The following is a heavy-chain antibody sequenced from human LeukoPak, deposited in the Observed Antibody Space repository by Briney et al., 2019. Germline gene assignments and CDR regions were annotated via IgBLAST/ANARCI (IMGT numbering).Heavy chain of an antibody. CDR1: GGSISSSNYY. Sequence: SETLSLTCTVSGGSISSSNYYWAWIRQPPGKGLECIGSIYYSGSTYYNLSLKSRVTISVDTSKNQFFLKVNSVTATDTAVYYCARWPIDWGQGTLVTVSS. CDR3: ARWPID. V-gene: IGHV4-39*01. CDR2: IYYSGST. J-gene: IGHJ4*02.